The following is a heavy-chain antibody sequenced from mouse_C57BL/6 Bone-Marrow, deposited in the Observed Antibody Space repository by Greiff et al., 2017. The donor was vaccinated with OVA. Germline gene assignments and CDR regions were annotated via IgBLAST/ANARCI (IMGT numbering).Heavy chain of an antibody. CDR1: GFTFSDAW. D-gene: IGHD4-1*01. V-gene: IGHV6-6*01. CDR3: TRGGTFAWFAY. CDR2: IRNKANNHAT. Sequence: EVQLQESGGGLVQPGGSMKLSCAASGFTFSDAWMDWVRQSPEKGLEWVAEIRNKANNHATYYAESVKGRFTISRDDSKSSVYLQMNSLRAEDTGIYDCTRGGTFAWFAYWGQGTLVTVSA. J-gene: IGHJ3*01.